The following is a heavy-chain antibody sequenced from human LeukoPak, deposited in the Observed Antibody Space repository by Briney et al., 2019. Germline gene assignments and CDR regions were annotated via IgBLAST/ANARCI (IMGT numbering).Heavy chain of an antibody. J-gene: IGHJ6*03. V-gene: IGHV3-30*02. D-gene: IGHD5-18*01. CDR2: IRYDGSNK. CDR3: AKESTPEIRYRYTRYYMDV. CDR1: GFTFSSYG. Sequence: GGSLRLSCAASGFTFSSYGMHWVRQAPGKGLERVAYIRYDGSNKYYADSVKGRFTISRDNSKNTLYLQMNSLRAEDTAVYYCAKESTPEIRYRYTRYYMDVWGKGTTVTVSS.